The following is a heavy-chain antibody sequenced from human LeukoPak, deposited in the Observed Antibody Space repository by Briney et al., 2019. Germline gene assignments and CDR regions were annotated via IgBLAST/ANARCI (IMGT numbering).Heavy chain of an antibody. D-gene: IGHD6-13*01. CDR3: AGIASAKYYYGMDV. CDR1: GFTVSSNY. V-gene: IGHV3-53*01. Sequence: GGSLRLSCAASGFTVSSNYMSWVHQAPGKGLEWVSVIYSGGSTYYADSVKGRFTISRDNSKNTLYLQMNSLRAEDTAVYYCAGIASAKYYYGMDVWGQGTTVTVSS. CDR2: IYSGGST. J-gene: IGHJ6*02.